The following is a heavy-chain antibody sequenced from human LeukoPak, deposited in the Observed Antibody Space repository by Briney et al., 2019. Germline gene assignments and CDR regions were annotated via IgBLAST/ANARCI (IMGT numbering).Heavy chain of an antibody. V-gene: IGHV4-39*07. CDR3: ARDPEDFIGNVWFDP. D-gene: IGHD4-23*01. CDR2: IYYSGST. J-gene: IGHJ5*02. Sequence: PSETLSLTCTVSGGSISSSSYYWGWIRQPPGKGLEWIGSIYYSGSTYYNPSLKSRVTISVDTSKNQFSLKLSSVTAADTAVYYCARDPEDFIGNVWFDPWGQGTLVTVSS. CDR1: GGSISSSSYY.